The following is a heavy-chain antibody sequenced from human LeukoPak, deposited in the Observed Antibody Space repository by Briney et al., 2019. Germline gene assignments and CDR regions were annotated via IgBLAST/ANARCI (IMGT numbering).Heavy chain of an antibody. V-gene: IGHV3-30*04. CDR3: AREDSDIVTAYYSLDL. Sequence: GGSLRLSCAASGFTFSSYAMHWVRQAPGKGLEWVAVISYDGSNKYYADSVKGRFTISRDNAKNTLYLEMNSLRAEDTAVYYCAREDSDIVTAYYSLDLWGQGTLVTVSS. J-gene: IGHJ5*02. D-gene: IGHD3-9*01. CDR2: ISYDGSNK. CDR1: GFTFSSYA.